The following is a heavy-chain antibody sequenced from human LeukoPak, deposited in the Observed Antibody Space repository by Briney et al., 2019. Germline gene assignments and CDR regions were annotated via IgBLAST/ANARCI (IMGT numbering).Heavy chain of an antibody. J-gene: IGHJ6*02. D-gene: IGHD3-22*01. CDR1: GFTFSSYG. CDR3: AKDRQLSGYYFYYYYGMDV. Sequence: GGSLRLSCAASGFTFSSYGMHWVRQAPGKGLEWVAVISYDGSNKYYADSVKGRFTISRDNSKNTLYLQMNSLRAEDTAVYYCAKDRQLSGYYFYYYYGMDVWGQGTTVTVSS. V-gene: IGHV3-30*18. CDR2: ISYDGSNK.